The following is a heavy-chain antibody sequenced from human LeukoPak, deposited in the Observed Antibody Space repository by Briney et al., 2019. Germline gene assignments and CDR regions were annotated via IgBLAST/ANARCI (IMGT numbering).Heavy chain of an antibody. CDR3: AREYYDFWSGSNPLYYYYYYMDV. J-gene: IGHJ6*03. Sequence: SETLSLTCTVSGGSISSYYWSWIRQPAGKGLERIGRIYTSVSTNYNPSLKSRVTMSVDTSKNQFSLKLSSVTAADTAVYYCAREYYDFWSGSNPLYYYYYYMDVWGKGTTVTVSS. CDR1: GGSISSYY. CDR2: IYTSVST. D-gene: IGHD3-3*01. V-gene: IGHV4-4*07.